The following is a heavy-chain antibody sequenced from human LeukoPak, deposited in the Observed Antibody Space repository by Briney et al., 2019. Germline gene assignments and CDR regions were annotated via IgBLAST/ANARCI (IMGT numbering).Heavy chain of an antibody. CDR1: GFTFSSYD. Sequence: GGSLRLSCAASGFTFSSYDMHWVRQATGKGLEWVSAIGTAGDTYYPGSVKGRFTISRENAENSLYLQMNSLRAGDTAVYYCARGYSGSYFDYWGQGTLVTVSS. V-gene: IGHV3-13*01. J-gene: IGHJ4*02. D-gene: IGHD1-26*01. CDR3: ARGYSGSYFDY. CDR2: IGTAGDT.